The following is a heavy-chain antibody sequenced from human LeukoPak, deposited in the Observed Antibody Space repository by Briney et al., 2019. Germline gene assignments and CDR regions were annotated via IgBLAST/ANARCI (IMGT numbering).Heavy chain of an antibody. V-gene: IGHV3-74*01. CDR1: GFTFSSYW. CDR2: INSDGSST. CDR3: ARAAFGGYSSSWCPKNWFDP. D-gene: IGHD6-13*01. Sequence: PGGSLRLSCAASGFTFSSYWMHWVGQAPGKGLVWVSRINSDGSSTSYADSVKGRFTISRDIAKSTLYLQMNSLRAEDTAVYYCARAAFGGYSSSWCPKNWFDPWGQGTLVTVSS. J-gene: IGHJ5*02.